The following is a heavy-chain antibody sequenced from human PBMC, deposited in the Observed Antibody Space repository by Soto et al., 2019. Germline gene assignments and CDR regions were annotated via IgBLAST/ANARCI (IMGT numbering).Heavy chain of an antibody. J-gene: IGHJ4*02. CDR3: ARHSSGYSPIDY. CDR1: GGTFSSYA. CDR2: IIPIFGTA. Sequence: ASVKVSCKASGGTFSSYAISWVRQAPGQGLEWMGGIIPIFGTANYAQKFQGRVTITADESTSTAYMELSSLRSEDTAVYYCARHSSGYSPIDYWGQGTLVTVS. D-gene: IGHD3-22*01. V-gene: IGHV1-69*13.